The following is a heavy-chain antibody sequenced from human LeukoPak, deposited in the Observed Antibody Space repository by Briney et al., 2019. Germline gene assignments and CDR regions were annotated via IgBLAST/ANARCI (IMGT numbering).Heavy chain of an antibody. V-gene: IGHV3-30*18. CDR2: ISYDGSNK. D-gene: IGHD5-12*01. J-gene: IGHJ6*02. CDR1: GFTFSSYG. CDR3: AKDRATMAKKTLFYYYYYGMDV. Sequence: GGSLRLSCAASGFTFSSYGMHWVRQAPGKGLEWVAVISYDGSNKYYADSVKGRFTISRDNSKNTLYLQMNSPRAEDTAVYYCAKDRATMAKKTLFYYYYYGMDVWGQGTTVTVSS.